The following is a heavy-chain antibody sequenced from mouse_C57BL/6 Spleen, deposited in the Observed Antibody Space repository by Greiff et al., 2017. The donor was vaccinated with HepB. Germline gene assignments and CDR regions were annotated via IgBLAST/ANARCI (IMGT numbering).Heavy chain of an antibody. D-gene: IGHD2-4*01. CDR3: TRGFDYDWFAY. CDR2: ISSGGDYI. J-gene: IGHJ3*01. CDR1: GFTFSSYA. Sequence: EVHLVESGEGLVKPGGSLKLSCAASGFTFSSYAMSWVRQTPEKRLEWVAYISSGGDYIYYADTVKGRFTISRDNARNTLYLQMSSLKSEDTAMYYCTRGFDYDWFAYWGQGTLVTVSA. V-gene: IGHV5-9-1*02.